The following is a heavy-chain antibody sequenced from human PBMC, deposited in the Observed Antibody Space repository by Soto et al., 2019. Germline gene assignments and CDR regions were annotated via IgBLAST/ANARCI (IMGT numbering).Heavy chain of an antibody. CDR1: GFTFSSYE. J-gene: IGHJ3*02. CDR2: ISSSGSTI. D-gene: IGHD3-22*01. Sequence: PGGSLRLSCAASGFTFSSYEMTWVRQAPGKGLEWVSYISSSGSTIYYADSVKGRFTISRDNAKNSLYLQMNSLRAEDTAVYYCARGPHYYDSSGYPRLGAFDIWGQGTMVTVSS. V-gene: IGHV3-48*03. CDR3: ARGPHYYDSSGYPRLGAFDI.